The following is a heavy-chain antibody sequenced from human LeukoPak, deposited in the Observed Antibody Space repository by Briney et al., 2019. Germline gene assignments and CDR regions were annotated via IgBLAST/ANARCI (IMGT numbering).Heavy chain of an antibody. D-gene: IGHD5-12*01. Sequence: WGSLRLSCAASGFTFSGYAMSWVRQAPGKGLEWVSAISGSGGSTYYADSVKGRFTISRDNSKNTLYLQMNSLRAEDTAVYYCAKSKQLAITWFDLWGQGTLVTVSS. CDR3: AKSKQLAITWFDL. J-gene: IGHJ5*02. CDR2: ISGSGGST. V-gene: IGHV3-23*01. CDR1: GFTFSGYA.